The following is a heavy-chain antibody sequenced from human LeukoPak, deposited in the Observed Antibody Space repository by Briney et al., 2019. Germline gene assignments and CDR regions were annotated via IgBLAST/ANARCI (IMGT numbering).Heavy chain of an antibody. CDR2: IYYTGTT. J-gene: IGHJ4*02. CDR1: GDYISNSRFS. D-gene: IGHD3-22*01. Sequence: SETLSLTCTVSGDYISNSRFSWGWIRQPPGKGLEWIGNIYYTGTTYSNPSLKSRVTISVDTSKNQFSLRLSSVIAADTAVYYCAGDYYDRTLDYWGQGTLVTVSS. CDR3: AGDYYDRTLDY. V-gene: IGHV4-39*02.